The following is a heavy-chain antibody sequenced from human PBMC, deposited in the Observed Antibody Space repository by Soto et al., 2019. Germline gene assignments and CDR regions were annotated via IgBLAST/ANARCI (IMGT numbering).Heavy chain of an antibody. J-gene: IGHJ4*01. Sequence: PSETLSLTCTVSGGSISSYYWSWIRQPPEKGLEWIGYIYYSGSTNYNPSLKSRVTISVDTSKNQFSLKLSSVTAADTAVYYCARAFYDFWSGYYIQKYYFDYWGPGTRVTVSS. D-gene: IGHD3-3*01. CDR3: ARAFYDFWSGYYIQKYYFDY. CDR2: IYYSGST. V-gene: IGHV4-59*01. CDR1: GGSISSYY.